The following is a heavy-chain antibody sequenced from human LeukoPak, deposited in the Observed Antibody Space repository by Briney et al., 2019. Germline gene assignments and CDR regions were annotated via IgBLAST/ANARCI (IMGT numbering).Heavy chain of an antibody. Sequence: GGSLRLSCAASGFTFSSYAMSWVRQAPEKGLEWVSAISGSGGSTYYADSVKGRFTISRDNSKNTLYLQMNSLRAEDTAVYYCASQRGYCSSTSCYHPFDYWGQGTLVTVSS. D-gene: IGHD2-2*01. CDR1: GFTFSSYA. J-gene: IGHJ4*02. CDR3: ASQRGYCSSTSCYHPFDY. V-gene: IGHV3-23*01. CDR2: ISGSGGST.